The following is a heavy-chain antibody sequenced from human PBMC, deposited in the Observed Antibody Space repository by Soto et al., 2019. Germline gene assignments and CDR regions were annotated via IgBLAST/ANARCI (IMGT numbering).Heavy chain of an antibody. CDR2: ISSSSSTI. V-gene: IGHV3-48*01. CDR1: GFTFSSYS. CDR3: XXXXXXXXXXLWYFDL. J-gene: IGHJ2*01. Sequence: EVQLVESGGGFIQPGGSLRLSCAGSGFTFSSYSLNWVRQAPGKGLEWVSYISSSSSTIYYADSVKGRFTISRDNAKNSXXXXXXXXXXXXXXXXXXXXXXXXXXXXLWYFDLWGRGTLVTVSS.